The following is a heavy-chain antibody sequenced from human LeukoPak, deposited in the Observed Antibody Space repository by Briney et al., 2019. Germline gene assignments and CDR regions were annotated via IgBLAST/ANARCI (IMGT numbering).Heavy chain of an antibody. CDR1: GGSISSNF. V-gene: IGHV4-59*08. CDR2: IYRSGRT. Sequence: NPSETLSLTCTVSGGSISSNFWSWIRQPPGKGLEWIGHIYRSGRTNYNPSLKSRITISLDTSKNQLSLKLNSVTAADAAVYFCAGQTHSFSGSGSLSERYDYYGMDVWGQGTTVTVSS. CDR3: AGQTHSFSGSGSLSERYDYYGMDV. J-gene: IGHJ6*02. D-gene: IGHD3-10*01.